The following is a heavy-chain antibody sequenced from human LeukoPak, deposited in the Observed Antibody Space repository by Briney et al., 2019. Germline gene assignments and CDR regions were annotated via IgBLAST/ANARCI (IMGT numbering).Heavy chain of an antibody. J-gene: IGHJ5*02. Sequence: SVKVSCKASGGTFTSYAISWVRQAPGQGLEWMGGIITIFGTANYTQKFQGRVTITTDESTSTAYMELSSLRSEDTAVYYCARDYGDYSSWFDPWGQGTLVTVSS. V-gene: IGHV1-69*05. D-gene: IGHD4-17*01. CDR3: ARDYGDYSSWFDP. CDR2: IITIFGTA. CDR1: GGTFTSYA.